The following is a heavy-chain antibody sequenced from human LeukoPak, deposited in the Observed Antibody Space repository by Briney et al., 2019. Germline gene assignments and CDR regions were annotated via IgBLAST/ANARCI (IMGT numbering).Heavy chain of an antibody. D-gene: IGHD6-19*01. J-gene: IGHJ6*03. V-gene: IGHV3-30*02. CDR2: IRSDGSIK. Sequence: GGSLRLSCAASGFTFSSYWMHWVRQAPGKGLEWVAFIRSDGSIKYYADSVKGRFTISRDNSKNTLYLQMNSLRAEDTAVYYCARLASSGWTPGYYYYMDVWGKGTTVTVSS. CDR1: GFTFSSYW. CDR3: ARLASSGWTPGYYYYMDV.